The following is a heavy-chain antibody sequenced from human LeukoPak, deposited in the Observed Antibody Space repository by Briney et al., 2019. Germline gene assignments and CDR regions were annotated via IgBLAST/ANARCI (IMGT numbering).Heavy chain of an antibody. Sequence: PSETLSLTCTVSGGSISSYYWNWIRQPPGRGLEWIGHMYYSGNSNYNPSLKSRVTMSADTSKNQFFLKLSSVTAADTAVYYCARNRGTYYDILTGHDAFEIWGQGTAITVSP. CDR2: MYYSGNS. CDR1: GGSISSYY. D-gene: IGHD3-9*01. J-gene: IGHJ3*02. V-gene: IGHV4-59*01. CDR3: ARNRGTYYDILTGHDAFEI.